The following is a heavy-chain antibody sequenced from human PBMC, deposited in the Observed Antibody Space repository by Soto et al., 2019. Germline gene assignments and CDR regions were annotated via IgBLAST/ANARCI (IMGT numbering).Heavy chain of an antibody. Sequence: EVQLLESGGGLVQPGGSLRLSCAASGFTFSSYAMSWVRQAPGKGLEWVSAISGSGGSTYYADSVKGRFTISRDNSKNTLYLQMNSLRAADTAVYYCAKDPDALVRGRPYYYGMDVWGQGTTVTVSS. CDR3: AKDPDALVRGRPYYYGMDV. J-gene: IGHJ6*02. CDR1: GFTFSSYA. CDR2: ISGSGGST. V-gene: IGHV3-23*01. D-gene: IGHD3-10*01.